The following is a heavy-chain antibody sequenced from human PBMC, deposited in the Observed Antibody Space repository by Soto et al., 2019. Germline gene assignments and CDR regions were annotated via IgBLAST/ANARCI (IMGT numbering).Heavy chain of an antibody. CDR1: GYTFTSYA. V-gene: IGHV1-46*03. D-gene: IGHD3-3*01. J-gene: IGHJ4*02. Sequence: ASVKVSCKASGYTFTSYAMHWVRQAPGQGLEWMGIINPSGGGTTYAQTFQGRLTLTSDTSTTTFYMELSSLRSDDTAVYYCAKPNDFWSAYWAYWGQGTLVTVSS. CDR2: INPSGGGT. CDR3: AKPNDFWSAYWAY.